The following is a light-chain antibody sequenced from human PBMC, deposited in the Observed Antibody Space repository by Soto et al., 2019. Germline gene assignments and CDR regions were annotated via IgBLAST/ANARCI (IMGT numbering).Light chain of an antibody. V-gene: IGKV3-15*01. J-gene: IGKJ2*01. CDR3: QQSNNWPYT. CDR1: QSVSTN. Sequence: EIVLTQSPGTLSVSPGERANISCRASQSVSTNLAWFQQKPGQAPRLLIYGASTRATGIPARFSGSGSGTEFSTTINSLQSEDLAVYYCQQSNNWPYTFGQGTKLEV. CDR2: GAS.